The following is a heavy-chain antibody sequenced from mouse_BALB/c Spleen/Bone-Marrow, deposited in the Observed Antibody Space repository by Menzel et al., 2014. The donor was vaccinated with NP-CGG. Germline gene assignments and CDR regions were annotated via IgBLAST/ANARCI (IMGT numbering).Heavy chain of an antibody. D-gene: IGHD3-3*01. CDR2: IYPGDGDT. CDR3: ARRGPGFDY. CDR1: GYAFSSYW. J-gene: IGHJ2*01. V-gene: IGHV1-80*01. Sequence: QVQLKDSGAELVRPGSSVKISCKASGYAFSSYWMNWVKQRPGQGLEWIGQIYPGDGDTNYNGKFKGKATLTADKSSSTAYMQLSSLTSEDSAVYFCARRGPGFDYWGQGATLTVSS.